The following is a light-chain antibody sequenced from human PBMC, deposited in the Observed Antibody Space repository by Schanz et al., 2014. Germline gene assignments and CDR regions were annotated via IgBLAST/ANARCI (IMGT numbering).Light chain of an antibody. V-gene: IGLV2-14*02. CDR2: EGT. J-gene: IGLJ3*02. CDR1: SSDVGSYNL. Sequence: QSALTQPASVSGSPGQSITISCTGTSSDVGSYNLVSWYQQHPDKAPKLIIYEGTKRPSGVSNRFSGSGSGNTASLTISGLQAEDEADYYCSSYTSSSTSWVFGGGTKLTVL. CDR3: SSYTSSSTSWV.